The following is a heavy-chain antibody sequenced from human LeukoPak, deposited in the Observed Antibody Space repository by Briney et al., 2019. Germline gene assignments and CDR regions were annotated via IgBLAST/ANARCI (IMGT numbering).Heavy chain of an antibody. CDR3: ASINYKLQLYYYYYIDV. Sequence: SETLSLXCAVYGGSFSGYYWSWIRQPPGKGLEWMGEINHSGRTNYNPSLKSRVTISVDTSKNQFSLKLCSVTAADTAVYYCASINYKLQLYYYYYIDVWGKGTTVTVSS. V-gene: IGHV4-34*01. CDR1: GGSFSGYY. CDR2: INHSGRT. J-gene: IGHJ6*03. D-gene: IGHD4-11*01.